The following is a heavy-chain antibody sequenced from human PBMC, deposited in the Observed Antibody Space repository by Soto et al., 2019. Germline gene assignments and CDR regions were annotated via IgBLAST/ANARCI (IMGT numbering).Heavy chain of an antibody. CDR1: GYTFTSYG. V-gene: IGHV1-18*01. Sequence: ASVKVSCKASGYTFTSYGIGWVRQAPGQGLEYMGWISAYNGNTNYAQKFQGRVTMTTDTSTSTAYMELRSLRSDDTAVYYCEREDQWLAESPGDVFDIWGQGTMVTVSS. J-gene: IGHJ3*02. CDR2: ISAYNGNT. D-gene: IGHD6-19*01. CDR3: EREDQWLAESPGDVFDI.